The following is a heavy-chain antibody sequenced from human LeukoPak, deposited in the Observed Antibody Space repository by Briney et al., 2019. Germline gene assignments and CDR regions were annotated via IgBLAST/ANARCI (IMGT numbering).Heavy chain of an antibody. D-gene: IGHD1-26*01. Sequence: GGSLRLSCAASGFTLSDYYMSWIRQAPGKGLEWVSYISRSGGSIYYADSVKGRFTISRDNAKNSLYLQMNSLRDEDTAVYYCASSGSYRFDYWGQGTLVTVSS. CDR1: GFTLSDYY. V-gene: IGHV3-11*04. CDR3: ASSGSYRFDY. CDR2: ISRSGGSI. J-gene: IGHJ4*02.